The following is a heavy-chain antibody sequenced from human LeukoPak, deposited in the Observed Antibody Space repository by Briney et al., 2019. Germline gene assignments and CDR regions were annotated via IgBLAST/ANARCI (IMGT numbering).Heavy chain of an antibody. CDR3: ARGHDSSSWYIWFDP. Sequence: ASVKVSCKASGYTFTSYGISWVRQAPGQGLEWMGWISAYNGNTNYAQKLQGRVTMTTDTSTSTAYMELRSLRSDDTAVYYCARGHDSSSWYIWFDPWGQGTLVTVSS. CDR1: GYTFTSYG. V-gene: IGHV1-18*01. CDR2: ISAYNGNT. J-gene: IGHJ5*02. D-gene: IGHD6-13*01.